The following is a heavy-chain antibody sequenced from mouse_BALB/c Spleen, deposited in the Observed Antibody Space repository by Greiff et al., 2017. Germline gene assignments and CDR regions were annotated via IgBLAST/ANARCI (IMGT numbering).Heavy chain of an antibody. Sequence: VMLVESGPGLVAPSQSLSITCTVSGFSLTSYGVHWVRQPPGKGLEWLGVIWAGGSTNYNSALMSRLSISKDNSKSQVFLKMNSLQTDDTAMYYCARDYGWYFDVWGAGTTVTVSS. D-gene: IGHD1-1*01. CDR2: IWAGGST. V-gene: IGHV2-9*02. CDR1: GFSLTSYG. J-gene: IGHJ1*01. CDR3: ARDYGWYFDV.